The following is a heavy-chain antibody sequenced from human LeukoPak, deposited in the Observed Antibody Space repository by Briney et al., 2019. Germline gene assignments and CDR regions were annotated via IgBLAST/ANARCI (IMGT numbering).Heavy chain of an antibody. D-gene: IGHD6-13*01. V-gene: IGHV4-59*08. CDR1: GGSINNYY. CDR3: ARHEAAALSSLDY. Sequence: SSETLSLTCTVSGGSINNYYWSWIRQPPGKGLEWIGYIYNSGSTNYNPSLKSRVAISVDTSKNQFSLKLSSVTAADTAVYYCARHEAAALSSLDYWGQGTLVTASS. J-gene: IGHJ4*02. CDR2: IYNSGST.